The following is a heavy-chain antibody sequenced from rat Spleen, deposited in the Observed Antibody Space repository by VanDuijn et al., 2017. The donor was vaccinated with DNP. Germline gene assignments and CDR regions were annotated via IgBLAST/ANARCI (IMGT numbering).Heavy chain of an antibody. D-gene: IGHD1-9*01. CDR2: ISYDGSSI. CDR1: GFTFSSYW. Sequence: EVQLVETGGGLVQPGRSLKLSCVASGFTFSSYWMFWIRQAPTKGLEWVASISYDGSSIYYGDSVKGRFTISRDNAEGTLNLQMNSLRSEDTATYYCASHTYYGYDYFVYWGQGVMVTVSS. CDR3: ASHTYYGYDYFVY. V-gene: IGHV5-58*01. J-gene: IGHJ2*01.